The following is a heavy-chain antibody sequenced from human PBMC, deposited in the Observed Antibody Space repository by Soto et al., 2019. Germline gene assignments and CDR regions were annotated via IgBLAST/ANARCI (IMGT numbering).Heavy chain of an antibody. D-gene: IGHD3-10*01. J-gene: IGHJ4*02. CDR1: GGSINGYY. CDR3: ARIGHYGSGLGIFDY. CDR2: IHFSGST. V-gene: IGHV4-59*13. Sequence: QVQLQESGPGLVKSSETLSLTCTVSGGSINGYYWSWIRQPPGKGLEWIGYIHFSGSTNYNPSLNSRVTISVDTSKNQFSLNRNSVTAADTAEYYCARIGHYGSGLGIFDYWGQGTLVTVSS.